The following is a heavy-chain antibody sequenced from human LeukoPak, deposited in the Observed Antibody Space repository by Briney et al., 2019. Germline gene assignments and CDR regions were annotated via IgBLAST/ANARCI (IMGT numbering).Heavy chain of an antibody. CDR3: ARHRSSWLIDY. CDR1: GFTFNTYA. V-gene: IGHV3-23*01. CDR2: ISDSGGNT. D-gene: IGHD6-6*01. Sequence: GGSLRLSCAASGFTFNTYAMSWVRQAPWERLQWVSGISDSGGNTYYADSVRGRFTISRDNSKNTLYLQMNSLRAEDTAVYYRARHRSSWLIDYWGQGALVTVSS. J-gene: IGHJ4*02.